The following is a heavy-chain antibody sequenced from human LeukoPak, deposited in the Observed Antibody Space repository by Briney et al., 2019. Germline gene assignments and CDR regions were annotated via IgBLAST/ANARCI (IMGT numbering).Heavy chain of an antibody. J-gene: IGHJ5*02. V-gene: IGHV3-30-3*01. CDR1: GSTFHIHA. Sequence: GGSLRLSCAASGSTFHIHAMHWVRQAPGKGLEWVAFTSHDGITKYYGDSVKGRFTISRDNSRNTLYLQMYSLRPEDTAVYYCAREAFGDHVINWFDPWGQGTLVTVSS. D-gene: IGHD2-21*01. CDR3: AREAFGDHVINWFDP. CDR2: TSHDGITK.